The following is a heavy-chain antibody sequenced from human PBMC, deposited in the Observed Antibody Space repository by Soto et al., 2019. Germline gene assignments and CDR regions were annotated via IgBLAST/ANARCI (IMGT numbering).Heavy chain of an antibody. V-gene: IGHV3-30-3*01. CDR3: AREKVHYYYYGMDV. Sequence: QVQLVESGGGVVQPGRSLRLSCAASGFTFCSYAMHWVRQTPGKGLEWVAVISYDGSNKYYADSVKGRFTISRDNSKNTLYLQMNSLRAEDTAVYYCAREKVHYYYYGMDVWGQGTTVTVSS. D-gene: IGHD3-10*01. CDR1: GFTFCSYA. J-gene: IGHJ6*02. CDR2: ISYDGSNK.